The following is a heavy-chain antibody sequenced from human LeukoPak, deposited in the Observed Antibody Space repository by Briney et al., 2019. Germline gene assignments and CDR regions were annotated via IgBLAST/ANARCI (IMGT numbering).Heavy chain of an antibody. D-gene: IGHD3-10*01. J-gene: IGHJ4*02. Sequence: PSETLSLTCTVSGGSISSSNYYWGWIRQPPGKGLEWIGSIYNSGSTYYNPSLKSRVTISVDTSKNQFSLKLSSVTAADTAVYYCARDGSLLWFGELFDYWGRGTLVTVSS. CDR2: IYNSGST. V-gene: IGHV4-39*07. CDR1: GGSISSSNYY. CDR3: ARDGSLLWFGELFDY.